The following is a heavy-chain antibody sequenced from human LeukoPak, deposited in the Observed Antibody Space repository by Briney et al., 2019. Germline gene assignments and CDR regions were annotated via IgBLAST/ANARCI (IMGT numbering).Heavy chain of an antibody. J-gene: IGHJ4*02. CDR1: GLTFSSYS. CDR3: ARDLYAPRYYYGSGSSFDN. CDR2: ITSSSSYI. D-gene: IGHD3-10*01. V-gene: IGHV3-21*01. Sequence: GGSLRLSCAASGLTFSSYSMNWVRQAPGKGLEWVSSITSSSSYIYYADSVKDRFTISRDNAKNSLYLQMNSLRAEDTAVYYCARDLYAPRYYYGSGSSFDNWGQGTLVTVSS.